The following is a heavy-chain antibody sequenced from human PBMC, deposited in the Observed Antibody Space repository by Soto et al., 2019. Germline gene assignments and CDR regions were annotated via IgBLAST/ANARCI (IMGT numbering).Heavy chain of an antibody. V-gene: IGHV3-33*01. CDR3: ARCKQKVIHCAMDV. CDR1: GFIFSAYA. J-gene: IGHJ6*02. Sequence: QVHLVESGGGAVQAGRSLRVSCATSGFIFSAYAMHWVRQAPGKGLEWVAFINFDGSSKFYGDSVKGRFTVSRDNSKNTLFRQLNSLRGEDTAVYYCARCKQKVIHCAMDVWGQGATVTVTS. D-gene: IGHD2-21*01. CDR2: INFDGSSK.